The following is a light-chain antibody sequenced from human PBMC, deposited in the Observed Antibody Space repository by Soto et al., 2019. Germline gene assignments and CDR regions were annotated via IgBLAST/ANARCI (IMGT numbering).Light chain of an antibody. Sequence: QSALTQPASVSGSPGQSINLSCTGTSSDVGGYDHVSWYQQHPGKAPKLIIYDVTVRPSGISPRFSGSKSDNTASLAVSGLQPEDEADYYCSSYTNKDTLLFGGGTKLTVL. V-gene: IGLV2-14*03. CDR3: SSYTNKDTLL. CDR2: DVT. J-gene: IGLJ3*02. CDR1: SSDVGGYDH.